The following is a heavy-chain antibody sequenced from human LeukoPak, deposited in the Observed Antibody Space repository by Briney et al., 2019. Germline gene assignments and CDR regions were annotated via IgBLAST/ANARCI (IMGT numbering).Heavy chain of an antibody. CDR1: GGSISSSSYY. D-gene: IGHD1-14*01. Sequence: PSETLSLTCTVSGGSISSSSYYWGWIRQPPGKGLEWIGSIYYSGSTYYNPSLKSRVTISVDTSKNQFSLKLSSVTAADTAVYYCARDLTTGWHNYFDYWGQGTLVTVSS. CDR3: ARDLTTGWHNYFDY. CDR2: IYYSGST. V-gene: IGHV4-39*07. J-gene: IGHJ4*02.